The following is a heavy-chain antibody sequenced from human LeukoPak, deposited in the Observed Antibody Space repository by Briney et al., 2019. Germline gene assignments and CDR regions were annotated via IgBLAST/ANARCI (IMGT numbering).Heavy chain of an antibody. CDR2: IYYSGST. CDR3: ARGGYYDSSGYYPFDY. D-gene: IGHD3-22*01. J-gene: IGHJ4*02. CDR1: AGSISSSSYY. V-gene: IGHV4-39*07. Sequence: SETLSLTCTVSAGSISSSSYYWGWIRQPPGKGLEWIGSIYYSGSTYYNPSLKSRVTISVDTSKNQFSLKLSSMTAADTAVYYCARGGYYDSSGYYPFDYWGQGTLVTVSS.